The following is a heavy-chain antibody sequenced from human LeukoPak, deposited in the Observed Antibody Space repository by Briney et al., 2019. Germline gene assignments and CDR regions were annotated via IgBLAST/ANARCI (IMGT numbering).Heavy chain of an antibody. Sequence: SETLSLTCTVSGGSISSYYWSWIRQPPGKGLEWTGYIYYSGSTNYNPSLKSRVTISVDTSKNQFSLKLSSVTAADTAVCYCARDSSGWLDYWGQGTLVTVSS. V-gene: IGHV4-59*01. CDR3: ARDSSGWLDY. D-gene: IGHD6-19*01. CDR2: IYYSGST. J-gene: IGHJ4*02. CDR1: GGSISSYY.